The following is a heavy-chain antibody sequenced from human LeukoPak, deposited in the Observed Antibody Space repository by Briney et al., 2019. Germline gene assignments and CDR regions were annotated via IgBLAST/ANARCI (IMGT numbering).Heavy chain of an antibody. CDR2: ISGSGGST. D-gene: IGHD5-24*01. CDR3: ARSSARDGYNSGQFDY. CDR1: GFTFSSYA. Sequence: GGSLRLSCAASGFTFSSYAMSWVRQAPGKGLEWVSAISGSGGSTYYADSVKGRFTISRDNSKNTLYLQMNSLRAEDTAVYYCARSSARDGYNSGQFDYWGQGTLVTVSS. J-gene: IGHJ4*02. V-gene: IGHV3-23*01.